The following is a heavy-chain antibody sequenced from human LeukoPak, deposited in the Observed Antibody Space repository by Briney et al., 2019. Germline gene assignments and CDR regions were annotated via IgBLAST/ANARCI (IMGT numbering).Heavy chain of an antibody. CDR2: INHSGST. Sequence: SETLSLTCAVYGGSFSGYYWSWIRQPPGKGLEWIGEINHSGSTNYNPSLKSRVTISVDTSKNQFSLKLSSVTAADTAVYYCARGFMEEWSGYWGQGTLVTVSS. V-gene: IGHV4-34*01. CDR3: ARGFMEEWSGY. CDR1: GGSFSGYY. D-gene: IGHD3-3*01. J-gene: IGHJ4*02.